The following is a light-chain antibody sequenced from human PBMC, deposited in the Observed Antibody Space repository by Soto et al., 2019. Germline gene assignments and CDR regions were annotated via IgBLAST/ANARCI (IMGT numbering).Light chain of an antibody. CDR1: QSASNW. V-gene: IGKV1-5*01. CDR3: QQYDSYSWT. Sequence: DIQMTQSPSTLSASVGERVTITCRASQSASNWLAWYQQKPGKAPKLLIYDVSSLESGVPSRFSGSGSGTEFILTISSLQPDDFATYYCQQYDSYSWTFGQGTKVDIK. CDR2: DVS. J-gene: IGKJ1*01.